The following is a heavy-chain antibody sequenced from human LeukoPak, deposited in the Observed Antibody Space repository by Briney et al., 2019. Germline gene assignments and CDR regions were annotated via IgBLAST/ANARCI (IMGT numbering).Heavy chain of an antibody. Sequence: PGGSLRLSCAASGFTFSSYSMNWVRQAPGKGLEWVSSISSSSSYIYYADSVKGRFTISRDNAKNSLYLQMNSLRAEDTAVYYCARCIAVAGTAFDIWGQGTMVTVSS. CDR1: GFTFSSYS. CDR2: ISSSSSYI. CDR3: ARCIAVAGTAFDI. D-gene: IGHD6-19*01. J-gene: IGHJ3*02. V-gene: IGHV3-21*01.